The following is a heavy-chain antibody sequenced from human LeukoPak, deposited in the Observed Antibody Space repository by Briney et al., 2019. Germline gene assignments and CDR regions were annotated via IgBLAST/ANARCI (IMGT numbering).Heavy chain of an antibody. CDR3: AWSSLNYYYMDV. CDR1: GFTFSSYS. Sequence: GGSLRLSCAASGFTFSSYSMNWVRQAPGKGLEWVSYISSSSSTIYYADSVKGRFTISRDNAKNSLYLQMNSLRAEDTAVYYCAWSSLNYYYMDVWGKGTTVTVSS. D-gene: IGHD1-26*01. V-gene: IGHV3-48*04. J-gene: IGHJ6*03. CDR2: ISSSSSTI.